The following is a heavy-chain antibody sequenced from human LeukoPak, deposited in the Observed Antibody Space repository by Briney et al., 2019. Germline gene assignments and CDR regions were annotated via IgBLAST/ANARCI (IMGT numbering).Heavy chain of an antibody. CDR3: ARSYCSSTSCYISDY. CDR1: GYTFTSYG. D-gene: IGHD2-2*02. CDR2: ISAYNGNT. Sequence: ASVKVSCKASGYTFTSYGISWVRQAPGQGLEWMGWISAYNGNTNYAQKLQGRVTMTTDTSTSTAYMELRSLRSDDTAVYYCARSYCSSTSCYISDYWVQGTLVTVSS. V-gene: IGHV1-18*01. J-gene: IGHJ4*02.